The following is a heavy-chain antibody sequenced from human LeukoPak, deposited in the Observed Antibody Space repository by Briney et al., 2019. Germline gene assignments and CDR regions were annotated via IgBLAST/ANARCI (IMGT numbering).Heavy chain of an antibody. Sequence: ASETLSLTCIVSGDSIRSYCWSWIRQAAGKGLEWIGRIYTSGSTNYNPSFKSRVTMSVDKSKNQFSLSLTSVTAADTAVYYCARDRRSGLDYWGQGTLVTVSS. J-gene: IGHJ4*02. CDR1: GDSIRSYC. V-gene: IGHV4-4*07. D-gene: IGHD3-10*01. CDR3: ARDRRSGLDY. CDR2: IYTSGST.